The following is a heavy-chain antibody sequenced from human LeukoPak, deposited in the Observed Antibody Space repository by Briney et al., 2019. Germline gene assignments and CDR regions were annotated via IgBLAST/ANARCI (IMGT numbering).Heavy chain of an antibody. Sequence: GGSLRLSCAASGFTFSSYAMHWVRQAPGKGLEWVAVMSYDGSNKYYADSVKGRFTISRDNSKNTLYLQMNSLRAEDTAVYYCARRLDYEFDYWGQGTLVTVSS. CDR1: GFTFSSYA. CDR2: MSYDGSNK. CDR3: ARRLDYEFDY. D-gene: IGHD3-16*01. V-gene: IGHV3-30*04. J-gene: IGHJ4*02.